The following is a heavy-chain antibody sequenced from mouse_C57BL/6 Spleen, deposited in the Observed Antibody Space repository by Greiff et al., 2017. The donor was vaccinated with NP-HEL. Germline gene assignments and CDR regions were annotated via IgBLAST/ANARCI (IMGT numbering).Heavy chain of an antibody. CDR3: ARERGVPFAY. CDR1: GYAFTNYL. Sequence: VQLQQSGAELVRPGTSVKVSCKASGYAFTNYLIEWVKQRPGQGLEWIGVINPGSGGTNYNEKFKGKATLTADKSSSTAYMQLSSLTSEDSAVYVCARERGVPFAYWGQGTLVTVSA. J-gene: IGHJ3*01. CDR2: INPGSGGT. V-gene: IGHV1-54*01.